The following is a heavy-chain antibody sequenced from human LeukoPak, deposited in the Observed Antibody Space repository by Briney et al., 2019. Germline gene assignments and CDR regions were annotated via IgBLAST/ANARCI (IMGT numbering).Heavy chain of an antibody. V-gene: IGHV3-9*01. D-gene: IGHD6-6*01. CDR1: GFNFVDYG. Sequence: GRSLRLSCAASGFNFVDYGMHWVRQAPGKGLEWVSSVNWNSGSTAYADSVKGRFTVSRDNAKKSVYLQMDSLRPDDTALYYCTKDAGVGSSSPSFYFYMDAWGNGTTVSVSS. J-gene: IGHJ6*03. CDR2: VNWNSGST. CDR3: TKDAGVGSSSPSFYFYMDA.